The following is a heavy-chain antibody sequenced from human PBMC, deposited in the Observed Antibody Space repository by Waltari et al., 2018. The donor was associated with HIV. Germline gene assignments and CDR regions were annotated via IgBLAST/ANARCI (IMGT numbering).Heavy chain of an antibody. J-gene: IGHJ4*02. CDR3: AKDGSSSGWCFDY. D-gene: IGHD2-2*01. CDR1: GFPFRSYG. CDR2: ISDDGTKK. V-gene: IGHV3-30*18. Sequence: QVQLVESGGGVVQPRNSLRLSCTASGFPFRSYGMHWIRQAPGKGLEWVAVISDDGTKKYYADSVWGRFSISRNDSTKTIYLEMNSLSTEDTAVYYCAKDGSSSGWCFDYWGQGALVTVSS.